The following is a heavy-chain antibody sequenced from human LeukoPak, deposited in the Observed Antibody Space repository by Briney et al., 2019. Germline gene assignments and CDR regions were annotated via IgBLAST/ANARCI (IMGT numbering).Heavy chain of an antibody. CDR2: IKQDGSEK. D-gene: IGHD6-13*01. V-gene: IGHV3-7*03. J-gene: IGHJ5*02. Sequence: GGSLRVSCAASGFTFSSYWMSWVRQAPGKGLEWVANIKQDGSEKYYVDSVKGRFTISRDNAKNSLYLQMNSLRAEDTAVYYCARGSSSWYGSRLWFDPWGQGTLVTVSS. CDR1: GFTFSSYW. CDR3: ARGSSSWYGSRLWFDP.